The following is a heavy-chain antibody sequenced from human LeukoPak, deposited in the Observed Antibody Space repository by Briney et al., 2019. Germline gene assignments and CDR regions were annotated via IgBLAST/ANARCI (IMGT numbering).Heavy chain of an antibody. CDR2: IYSTGST. J-gene: IGHJ4*02. CDR3: ASAVYNSGWYRVDY. CDR1: GGSIIGYY. D-gene: IGHD6-19*01. V-gene: IGHV4-4*07. Sequence: PSETLSLTCAVSGGSIIGYYWGWLRQPAGKRLEWIGRIYSTGSTNYNPSLESRVTMSVDASKKQFSLKLSSVTAADTAVYYCASAVYNSGWYRVDYWGQGTLVTVSS.